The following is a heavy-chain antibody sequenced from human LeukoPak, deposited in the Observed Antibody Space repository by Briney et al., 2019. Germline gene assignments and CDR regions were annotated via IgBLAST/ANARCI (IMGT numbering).Heavy chain of an antibody. V-gene: IGHV3-30-3*01. CDR3: AKDADPSSFDY. CDR2: ISYDGSNK. Sequence: PGGSLRLSCAASGFTFSSYAMHWVRQAPGKGLEWVAVISYDGSNKYYADSVKGRFTISRDNSKNTLYLQMNSLRAEDTAVYYCAKDADPSSFDYWGQGTLVTVSS. J-gene: IGHJ4*02. CDR1: GFTFSSYA.